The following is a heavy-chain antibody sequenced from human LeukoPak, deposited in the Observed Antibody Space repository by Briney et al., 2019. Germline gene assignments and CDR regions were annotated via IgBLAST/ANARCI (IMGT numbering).Heavy chain of an antibody. D-gene: IGHD5-18*01. Sequence: GRSLRLSCASSGFTFSSYGMHWVRQAPGKGLEWVAVIWYDGSNKYYADSVKGRFTISRDNSKNTLYLQMNSLRAEDTAVYYCARESVEQLWLRYPLRFFDYWGQGTLVTVSS. V-gene: IGHV3-33*01. CDR3: ARESVEQLWLRYPLRFFDY. J-gene: IGHJ4*02. CDR2: IWYDGSNK. CDR1: GFTFSSYG.